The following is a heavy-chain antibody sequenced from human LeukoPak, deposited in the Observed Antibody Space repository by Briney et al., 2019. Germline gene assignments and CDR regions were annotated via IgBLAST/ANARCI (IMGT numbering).Heavy chain of an antibody. CDR3: ASRNSSSWSLFDY. CDR1: GFTFSSHW. Sequence: LAGGSLRLSCAASGFTFSSHWMHWVRQAPRKGLVWVSRINSDGSSTTYADSVKGRFTVSRDNAKNTLYLQMNSLRAEDTAVYYCASRNSSSWSLFDYWGQGTLVTVSS. J-gene: IGHJ4*02. CDR2: INSDGSST. D-gene: IGHD6-13*01. V-gene: IGHV3-74*01.